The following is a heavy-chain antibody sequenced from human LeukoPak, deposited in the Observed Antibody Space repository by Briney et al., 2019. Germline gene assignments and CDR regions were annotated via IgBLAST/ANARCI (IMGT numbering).Heavy chain of an antibody. Sequence: SETLSLTCTVSGGSISSYYWSWLRQPPGKGLEWIGYIYYSGSTNYNPSLKSRVTISVDTSKNQFSLKLSSVTAADTAVYYCARGAARDDSSGYLGYWGQGTLVTVSS. CDR1: GGSISSYY. V-gene: IGHV4-59*01. D-gene: IGHD3-22*01. CDR3: ARGAARDDSSGYLGY. J-gene: IGHJ4*02. CDR2: IYYSGST.